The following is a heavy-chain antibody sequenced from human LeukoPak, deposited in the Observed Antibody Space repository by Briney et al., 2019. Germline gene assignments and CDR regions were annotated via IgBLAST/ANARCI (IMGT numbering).Heavy chain of an antibody. J-gene: IGHJ4*02. CDR1: GYSFTSYY. V-gene: IGHV5-10-1*01. CDR2: IDPHDSYT. CDR3: ARSNYGSGSYKDY. D-gene: IGHD3-10*01. Sequence: GESLKISCKGSGYSFTSYYITWVRQMPGKGLEWMGRIDPHDSYTNYSPSFQGHVTISADKSISTAYLQWSSLTASDTATYYCARSNYGSGSYKDYWGQGTLVTVSS.